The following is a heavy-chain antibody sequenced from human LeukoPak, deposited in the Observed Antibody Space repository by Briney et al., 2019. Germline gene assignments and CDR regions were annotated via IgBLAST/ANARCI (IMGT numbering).Heavy chain of an antibody. J-gene: IGHJ6*03. CDR3: ARGWTGTTRYYYYYMDV. V-gene: IGHV3-21*01. CDR1: GFTFSSYS. Sequence: GGSLRLSCAASGFTFSSYSMNWVRQAPGKGLEWVSSISSSSSYIYYADSVKGRFTISRDNAKNSLYLQMNSLRAEDTAVYYCARGWTGTTRYYYYYMDVWGKGTTVTVSS. CDR2: ISSSSSYI. D-gene: IGHD1-7*01.